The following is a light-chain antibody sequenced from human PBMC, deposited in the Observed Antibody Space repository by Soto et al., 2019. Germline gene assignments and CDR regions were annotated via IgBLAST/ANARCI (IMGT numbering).Light chain of an antibody. CDR2: GAS. V-gene: IGKV3-15*01. J-gene: IGKJ1*01. Sequence: EVLMTQSPATLSVSPGERPTIQCSDSQSVSRKLAWYQQTRGQAPRLLIYGASTRATGVPARFSGSGSGTEFTLTISNLQSEDFAVYHCKQYDKWPRTFGKGTKVDIK. CDR3: KQYDKWPRT. CDR1: QSVSRK.